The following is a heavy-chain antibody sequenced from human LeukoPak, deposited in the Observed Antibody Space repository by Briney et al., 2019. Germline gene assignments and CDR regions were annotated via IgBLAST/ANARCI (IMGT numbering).Heavy chain of an antibody. CDR2: IYSGGNT. J-gene: IGHJ4*02. Sequence: PGGSLRLSCAASGFTVSSNYMSWVRQAPGKGLEWVSAIYSGGNTYYADSVKGRFTISRDNSKNTLYLQMTSLGAEDTAVYYCARADYYDSSGYNDYWGQGTLVTVSS. CDR1: GFTVSSNY. CDR3: ARADYYDSSGYNDY. V-gene: IGHV3-53*01. D-gene: IGHD3-22*01.